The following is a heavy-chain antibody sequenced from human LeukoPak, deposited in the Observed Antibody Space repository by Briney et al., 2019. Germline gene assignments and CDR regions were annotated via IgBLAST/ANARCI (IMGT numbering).Heavy chain of an antibody. Sequence: GGSPRLSCAASGFTFSSYAMSWVRQAPGKGLEWVSAISGGGGSTYYADSVKGRFTISRDNSKNTLYLQMNSLRAEDTAVYYCAKDWHYYDSSGYYPTSAEYFQHWGQGTLVTVSS. V-gene: IGHV3-23*01. CDR1: GFTFSSYA. D-gene: IGHD3-22*01. CDR2: ISGGGGST. CDR3: AKDWHYYDSSGYYPTSAEYFQH. J-gene: IGHJ1*01.